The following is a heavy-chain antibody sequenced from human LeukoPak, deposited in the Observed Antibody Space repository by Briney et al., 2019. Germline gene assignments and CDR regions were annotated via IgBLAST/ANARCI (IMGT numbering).Heavy chain of an antibody. CDR2: ISSSGSTI. Sequence: PGGSLRLSCAASGFTFSEYYMSWIRQAPGEGLEWVSYISSSGSTIYYADSVKGRFTISRDNAKNSLYLQMNSLRAEDTAVYYCAREDYYDCSGSFDYWGQGTLVTVSS. V-gene: IGHV3-11*01. J-gene: IGHJ4*02. CDR3: AREDYYDCSGSFDY. CDR1: GFTFSEYY. D-gene: IGHD3-22*01.